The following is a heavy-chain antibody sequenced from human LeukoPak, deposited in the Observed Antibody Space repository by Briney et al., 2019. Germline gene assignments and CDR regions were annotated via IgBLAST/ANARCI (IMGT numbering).Heavy chain of an antibody. D-gene: IGHD6-13*01. V-gene: IGHV4-61*02. CDR3: ARDFGQQLGKDLDY. J-gene: IGHJ4*02. CDR1: GDSISSDISY. Sequence: PSQTLSLTCTVSGDSISSDISYWSWIRQPAGKELEWIGRVSISGGTNYNPSLRSRVTISVDTSKNQFSLKLSSVTAADTAVYYCARDFGQQLGKDLDYWGQGTLVTVSS. CDR2: VSISGGT.